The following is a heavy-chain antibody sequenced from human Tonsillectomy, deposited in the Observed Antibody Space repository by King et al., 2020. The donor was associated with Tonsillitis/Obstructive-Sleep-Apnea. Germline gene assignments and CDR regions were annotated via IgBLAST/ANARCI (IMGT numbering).Heavy chain of an antibody. Sequence: QLVQSGAEVKKPGSSVRVSCKPSGGTFNTYPIIWVRQAPGQGLEWMGGIIPVCGTPNYAQKFHGRVTITADESTSTAYMELSSLRSEDTAVYYCARGSRTTDYYYYHYMDVWGKGTTVTVSS. CDR1: GGTFNTYP. D-gene: IGHD4-11*01. J-gene: IGHJ6*03. V-gene: IGHV1-69*12. CDR3: ARGSRTTDYYYYHYMDV. CDR2: IIPVCGTP.